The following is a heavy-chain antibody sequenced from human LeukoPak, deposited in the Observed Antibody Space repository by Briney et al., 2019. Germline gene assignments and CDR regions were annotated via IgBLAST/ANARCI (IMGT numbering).Heavy chain of an antibody. J-gene: IGHJ4*02. CDR3: ARDVSLGYYDSSGHIPQIYFDY. CDR2: IYYSGST. V-gene: IGHV4-31*03. Sequence: SQTLSLTCTVSGGSISSGGYYWSWIRQHPGQGLEWNGNIYYSGSTNSNPALKSRVTISADTTKYQFYLNVRSVTAADTAVYYCARDVSLGYYDSSGHIPQIYFDYWGQGTLVTVSS. D-gene: IGHD3-22*01. CDR1: GGSISSGGYY.